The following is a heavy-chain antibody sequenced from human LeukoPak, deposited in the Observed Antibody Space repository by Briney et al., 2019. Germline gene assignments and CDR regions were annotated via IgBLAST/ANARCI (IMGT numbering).Heavy chain of an antibody. CDR2: MNPNSGNT. V-gene: IGHV1-8*01. D-gene: IGHD4-17*01. J-gene: IGHJ6*03. Sequence: GASVKVSCKASGYTFTSYDINWVRRATGQGLEWMGWMNPNSGNTGYAQKFQGRVTMTRNTSISTAYMELSSLRSEDTAVYYCARIVTGDRKPPRRYYYYYMDVWGKGTTVTVSS. CDR1: GYTFTSYD. CDR3: ARIVTGDRKPPRRYYYYYMDV.